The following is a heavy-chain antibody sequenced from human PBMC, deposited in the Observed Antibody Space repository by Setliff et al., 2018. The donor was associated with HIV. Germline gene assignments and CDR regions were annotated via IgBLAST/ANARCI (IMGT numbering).Heavy chain of an antibody. CDR3: ARRIDNSGSFPDKNWFDT. Sequence: SETLSLTCTVSGGSISSYCWNWIRQSPGRGLEWIGFIFSSGSTKYNPSLQSRVTMPIDTSKNQFSLKLTSVTAADTAVYYCARRIDNSGSFPDKNWFDTWGQGSQVTVSS. CDR1: GGSISSYC. D-gene: IGHD3-10*01. CDR2: IFSSGST. J-gene: IGHJ5*02. V-gene: IGHV4-4*09.